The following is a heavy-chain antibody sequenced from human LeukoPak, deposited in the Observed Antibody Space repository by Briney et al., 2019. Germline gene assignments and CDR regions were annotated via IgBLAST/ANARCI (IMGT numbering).Heavy chain of an antibody. D-gene: IGHD2-2*02. CDR2: ISGSGGST. CDR1: GFTFSSYA. J-gene: IGHJ4*02. CDR3: ARARCISCHSIDY. Sequence: GGSLRLSCAASGFTFSSYAMSWVRQAPGKGLEWVSAISGSGGSTYYADSVKGRFTISRDNSKNTLYLQMNSLRAEDTAVYYCARARCISCHSIDYWGQGTLVTVSS. V-gene: IGHV3-23*01.